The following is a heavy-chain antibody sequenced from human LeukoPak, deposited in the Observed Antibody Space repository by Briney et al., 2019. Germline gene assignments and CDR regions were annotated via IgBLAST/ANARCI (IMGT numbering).Heavy chain of an antibody. V-gene: IGHV3-23*01. CDR1: GFTFSSYG. CDR2: ISGSDVST. Sequence: GGSLRLSCAASGFTFSSYGMSWVRQAPGKGLEWVSAISGSDVSTYYADSMKGRFTISRDNSKNTLYLQMNSLKTEDTAVYYCTSGISSSTNSDYWGQGTLVTVSS. J-gene: IGHJ4*02. D-gene: IGHD6-13*01. CDR3: TSGISSSTNSDY.